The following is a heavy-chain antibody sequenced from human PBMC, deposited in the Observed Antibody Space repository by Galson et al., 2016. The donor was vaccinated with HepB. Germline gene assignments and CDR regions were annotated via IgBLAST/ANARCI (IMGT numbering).Heavy chain of an antibody. CDR3: ARMTTVVAAIDF. CDR1: GFSLSTSGVC. J-gene: IGHJ4*02. Sequence: PALVKPTQTLTLTCTFSGFSLSTSGVCVSWIRQPPGKALEWLALLDWDDEKYYSTSLEARLTISKDTSKNQVVLTMTNMDPVDTATYYCARMTTVVAAIDFWGQGILVTVSS. CDR2: LDWDDEK. V-gene: IGHV2-70*01. D-gene: IGHD4-23*01.